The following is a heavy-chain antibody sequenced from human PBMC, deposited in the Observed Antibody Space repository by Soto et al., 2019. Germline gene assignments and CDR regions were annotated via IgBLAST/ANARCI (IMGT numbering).Heavy chain of an antibody. CDR3: TRAAWFPYLSFY. V-gene: IGHV3-48*03. CDR1: GFPFSSYA. CDR2: ISSSGSTA. D-gene: IGHD3-10*01. Sequence: GGSLRLSCVASGFPFSSYAMSWVRQTPGKGLEWISYISSSGSTAYYASSVEGRFTISRDNANNSVYLQMDSLRAEDTALYYCTRAAWFPYLSFYWGQGALVTVSS. J-gene: IGHJ4*02.